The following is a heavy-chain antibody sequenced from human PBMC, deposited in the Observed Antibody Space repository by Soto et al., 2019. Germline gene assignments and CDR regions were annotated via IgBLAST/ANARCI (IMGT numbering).Heavy chain of an antibody. D-gene: IGHD1-7*01. CDR2: INPNIGGT. V-gene: IGHV1-2*02. CDR3: ARRQITGTIYYYYGMDV. CDR1: GYTFTGYY. J-gene: IGHJ6*01. Sequence: ASVKVSCKASGYTFTGYYMHWVRQAPGQGLEWMGWINPNIGGTNYAQKFQGRVTMTRDTSISTAYMELSRLRSDDTAVYYCARRQITGTIYYYYGMDVWGQGTTVTVSS.